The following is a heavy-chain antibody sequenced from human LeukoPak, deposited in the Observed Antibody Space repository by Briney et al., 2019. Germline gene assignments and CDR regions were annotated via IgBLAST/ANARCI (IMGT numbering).Heavy chain of an antibody. CDR3: ARGQWELVSSDYYYIDV. CDR1: GDSVSSNSAA. J-gene: IGHJ6*03. D-gene: IGHD1-26*01. Sequence: SQILSLTCAISGDSVSSNSAAWNWIRQSPSRGLEWLGRTYYRSKWYTDYAVSVKTRITINPDTSKNQFSLQLNSVTPEDTAVYYCARGQWELVSSDYYYIDVWGKGTTVAVSS. V-gene: IGHV6-1*01. CDR2: TYYRSKWYT.